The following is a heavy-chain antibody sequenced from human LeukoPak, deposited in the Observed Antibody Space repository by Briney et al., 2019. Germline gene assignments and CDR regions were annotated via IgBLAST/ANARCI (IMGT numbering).Heavy chain of an antibody. Sequence: GGSLRLSCAASGFTFSNYWMHWVRQAPGKGLVWVSRINSDGINTSYADSVKGRFTISRENAKNSLYLQMNSLRAGDTAVYYCARAAYSSTWYSRYFDLWGRGTLVTVSS. CDR3: ARAAYSSTWYSRYFDL. D-gene: IGHD6-13*01. J-gene: IGHJ2*01. CDR2: INSDGINT. V-gene: IGHV3-74*01. CDR1: GFTFSNYW.